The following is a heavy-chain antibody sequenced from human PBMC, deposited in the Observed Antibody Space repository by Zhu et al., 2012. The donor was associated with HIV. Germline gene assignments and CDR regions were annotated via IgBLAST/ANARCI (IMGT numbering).Heavy chain of an antibody. CDR2: ITHSGST. CDR1: GGSFSGYY. J-gene: IGHJ4*02. D-gene: IGHD2/OR15-2a*01. V-gene: IGHV4-34*01. Sequence: QVQLQQWGTGLLKPSETLSLTCAVSGGSFSGYYWSWIRQSPEKGLEWIAEITHSGSTNYNPSLKSRVTISVDTSKNQFSLRLTSATAADTAIYYCARGAPHGSTTFYFNYWGREAWSPSLQ. CDR3: ARGAPHGSTTFYFNY.